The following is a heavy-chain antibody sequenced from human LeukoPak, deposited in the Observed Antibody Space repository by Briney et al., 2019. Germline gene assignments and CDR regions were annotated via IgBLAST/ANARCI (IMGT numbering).Heavy chain of an antibody. CDR3: AKHSLKTGYSSGRIWDY. V-gene: IGHV3-23*01. CDR1: GFTFSSYA. J-gene: IGHJ4*02. CDR2: ISGSGGST. D-gene: IGHD6-19*01. Sequence: QPGGSLRLSCAASGFTFSSYAMSWVRQAPGKGQEWVSAISGSGGSTYYADSVKGRFTISRDNSKNTLYLQMNSLRAEDTAVYYCAKHSLKTGYSSGRIWDYWGQGTLVTVSS.